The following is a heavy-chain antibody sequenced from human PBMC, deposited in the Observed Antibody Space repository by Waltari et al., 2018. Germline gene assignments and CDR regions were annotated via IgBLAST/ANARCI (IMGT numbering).Heavy chain of an antibody. J-gene: IGHJ4*02. CDR1: GFTVSSNY. CDR2: IYSGGST. CDR3: ASAGYGDDRDY. Sequence: EVQLVETGGGLIQPGGSLRLSCAASGFTVSSNYMSWVRQAPGKGLEWVSVIYSGGSTYYADSVKGRFTIARDNSKNTLYLQMNSLRAEDTAVYYCASAGYGDDRDYWGQGTLVTVSS. V-gene: IGHV3-53*02. D-gene: IGHD4-17*01.